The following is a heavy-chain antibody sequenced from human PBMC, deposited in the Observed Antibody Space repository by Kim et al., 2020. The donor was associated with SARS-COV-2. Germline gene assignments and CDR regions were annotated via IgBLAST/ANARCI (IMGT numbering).Heavy chain of an antibody. Sequence: RYSPSFQGQVTISADKAISTAYLQWSSLKASDTAMYYCARGIGYYYYMDVWGKGTTVTVSS. V-gene: IGHV5-51*01. J-gene: IGHJ6*03. CDR3: ARGIGYYYYMDV.